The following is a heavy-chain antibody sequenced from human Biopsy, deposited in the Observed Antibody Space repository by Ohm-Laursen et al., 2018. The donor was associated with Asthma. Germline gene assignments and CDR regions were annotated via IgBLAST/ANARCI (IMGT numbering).Heavy chain of an antibody. CDR3: AKDRVAGRSYYFDY. Sequence: SLRLSCTASGFNFHNYGMNWVRRAPGKGLEWVAQILFDGRKINYPDSVKGRFTISRDNSKNMVYLQMNSLRPEDTAVYYCAKDRVAGRSYYFDYWGQGTLVTVSS. D-gene: IGHD6-13*01. J-gene: IGHJ4*02. V-gene: IGHV3-30*18. CDR2: ILFDGRKI. CDR1: GFNFHNYG.